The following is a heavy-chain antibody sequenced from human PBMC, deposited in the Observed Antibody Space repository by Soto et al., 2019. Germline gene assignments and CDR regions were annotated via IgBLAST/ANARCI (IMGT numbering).Heavy chain of an antibody. J-gene: IGHJ4*01. V-gene: IGHV1-18*01. CDR1: GNTFISYV. D-gene: IGHD6-19*01. CDR2: ISIHNGDT. Sequence: QVQLVQSGSEVKKPGASVKVSCKAAGNTFISYVISWVRQAPGQGLEWMGWISIHNGDTNNAPNLQGRITMTTDTSTTTTFMKLRSLRTDDTAVYYCSTDERNACSGNACHYFEHWGQGTPVNVSS. CDR3: STDERNACSGNACHYFEH.